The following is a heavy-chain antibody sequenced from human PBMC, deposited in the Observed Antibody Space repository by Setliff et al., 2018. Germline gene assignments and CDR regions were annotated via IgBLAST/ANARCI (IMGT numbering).Heavy chain of an antibody. CDR3: ARGLGSYYYYYMDV. V-gene: IGHV1-8*03. D-gene: IGHD7-27*01. Sequence: ASVKVSCKASGYTFTSYDINWVRQATGQGLEWMGWMNPNSCNTGYAQKFQGRVTITRNTSISTAYMELSSLRSEDTAVYYCARGLGSYYYYYMDVWGKGTTVTVSS. CDR1: GYTFTSYD. J-gene: IGHJ6*03. CDR2: MNPNSCNT.